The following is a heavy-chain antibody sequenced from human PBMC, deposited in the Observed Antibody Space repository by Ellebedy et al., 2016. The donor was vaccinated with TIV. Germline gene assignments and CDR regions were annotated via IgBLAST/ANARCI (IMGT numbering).Heavy chain of an antibody. CDR2: IKTNSEGETT. V-gene: IGHV3-15*01. CDR3: NTAYNDKGDDGES. Sequence: GESLKISXAASGFTFSKAWMTWVRQAPGKGLEWVGRIKTNSEGETTDYATSVKGRFTISRDDSANTVFLHMNSLKSADTAMYYCNTAYNDKGDDGESWGQGTLVTVSS. J-gene: IGHJ4*02. D-gene: IGHD5-24*01. CDR1: GFTFSKAW.